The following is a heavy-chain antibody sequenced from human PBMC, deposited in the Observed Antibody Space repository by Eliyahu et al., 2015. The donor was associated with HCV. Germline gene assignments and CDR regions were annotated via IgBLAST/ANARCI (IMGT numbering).Heavy chain of an antibody. CDR3: ASGGGGIAVTGTGGWFDP. V-gene: IGHV4-59*01. Sequence: QVQLQESGPGLVKPSETLSLTCTVXGGSIPXYSWSWLRQPPGKGLEWIGYIHYSGSTNYNPSLKSRVTISLDTSKNQFSLNLTSVTAADTAMYYCASGGGGIAVTGTGGWFDPWGQGTLVTVSS. D-gene: IGHD6-19*01. CDR2: IHYSGST. J-gene: IGHJ5*02. CDR1: GGSIPXYS.